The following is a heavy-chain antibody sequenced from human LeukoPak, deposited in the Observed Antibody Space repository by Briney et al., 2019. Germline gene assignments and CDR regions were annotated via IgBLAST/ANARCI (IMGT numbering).Heavy chain of an antibody. CDR2: ISGSGADT. D-gene: IGHD1-1*01. V-gene: IGHV3-23*01. J-gene: IGHJ2*01. Sequence: SGGSLRLSCAASGFTFSSNAMSWVRQAPGKGLECVSSISGSGADTYYADSVTGRFTISRDNSKNTLYLQMNSLRAEDTAVYYCAKDDGRWKLAPWYFDLWGRGTLVTVSS. CDR1: GFTFSSNA. CDR3: AKDDGRWKLAPWYFDL.